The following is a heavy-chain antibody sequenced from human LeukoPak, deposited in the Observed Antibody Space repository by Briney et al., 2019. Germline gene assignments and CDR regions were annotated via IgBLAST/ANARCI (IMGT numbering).Heavy chain of an antibody. J-gene: IGHJ4*02. Sequence: GGSLRLSCAASGFTFSDYYMSWIRQAPGKGLEWVSYISSSGSTIYYADSVKGRFTISRDNAKHSLYLQMNSLRAEDTAVYYCASPAEVKAYYFDYWGQGTLVTVSS. CDR3: ASPAEVKAYYFDY. CDR2: ISSSGSTI. V-gene: IGHV3-11*04. CDR1: GFTFSDYY. D-gene: IGHD4-23*01.